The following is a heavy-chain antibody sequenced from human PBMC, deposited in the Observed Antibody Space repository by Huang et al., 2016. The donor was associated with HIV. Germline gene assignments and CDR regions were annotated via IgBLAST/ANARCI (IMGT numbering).Heavy chain of an antibody. CDR2: INPIFGTA. J-gene: IGHJ4*02. V-gene: IGHV1-69*13. CDR1: GGTFSSYA. Sequence: QVQLVQSGAEVKKPGSSVKVSCKASGGTFSSYAISWVRQAPGQGLEWVGGINPIFGTANYAQKVQGRVTITADESTSTAYMELSSLRSEDTAVYYCARARGYYDSSVSYYFDYWGQGTLVTVSS. CDR3: ARARGYYDSSVSYYFDY. D-gene: IGHD3-22*01.